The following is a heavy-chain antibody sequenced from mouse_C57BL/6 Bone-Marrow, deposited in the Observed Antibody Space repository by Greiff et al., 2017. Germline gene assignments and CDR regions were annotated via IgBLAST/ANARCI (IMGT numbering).Heavy chain of an antibody. CDR1: GFTFSSYA. CDR2: LIDGGSYT. Sequence: EVKLMESGGGLVKPGGSLKLSCAASGFTFSSYALSWVRQTPDQRLAWVATLIDGGSYTYYPDTVKGRFTISSAPAKNNLYLQMSHVKSGDRAMYYCAREDDYPHFDYGGQGTTLTVSS. V-gene: IGHV5-4*01. D-gene: IGHD2-4*01. J-gene: IGHJ2*01. CDR3: AREDDYPHFDY.